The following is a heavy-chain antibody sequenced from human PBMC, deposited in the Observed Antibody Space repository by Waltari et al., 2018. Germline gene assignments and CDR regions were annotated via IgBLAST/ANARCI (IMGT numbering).Heavy chain of an antibody. CDR2: IYYSGST. D-gene: IGHD2-15*01. CDR1: GGSISSSSYY. V-gene: IGHV4-39*07. Sequence: QLQLQESGPGLVKPSETLSLTCTVSGGSISSSSYYWGWIRQPPGKGLEWIGRIYYSGSTYYNPSLKSRVTISVDTSKNQFSLKLSSVTAADTAVYYCARDLGSEGYYYMDVWGKGTTVTISS. J-gene: IGHJ6*03. CDR3: ARDLGSEGYYYMDV.